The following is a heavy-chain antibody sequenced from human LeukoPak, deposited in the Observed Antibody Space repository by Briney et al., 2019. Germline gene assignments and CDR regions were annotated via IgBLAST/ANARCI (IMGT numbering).Heavy chain of an antibody. Sequence: GGSLRLSCAASGFTFTTFWMTWVRQAPGKGLEWVANISPDGRDKYYVDSVKGRFTISRDNAKDSLYLQMNSLRAEDTAVYYCARGLVVVTAITSYDAFDIWGQGTMVTVSS. CDR3: ARGLVVVTAITSYDAFDI. V-gene: IGHV3-7*01. CDR1: GFTFTTFW. CDR2: ISPDGRDK. J-gene: IGHJ3*02. D-gene: IGHD2-21*02.